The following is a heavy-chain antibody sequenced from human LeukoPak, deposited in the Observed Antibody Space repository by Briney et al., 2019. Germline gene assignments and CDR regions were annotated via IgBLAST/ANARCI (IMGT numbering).Heavy chain of an antibody. D-gene: IGHD6-13*01. Sequence: GASVKVSCKASGYTFTSYAMNWVRQAPGQGLEWMGWINTNTGNPTYAQGFTGRFVFSLDTSVSTAYLQISSLKAEDTAVYYCARVLYSSSWYGGPEEDYWGQGTLVTVSS. V-gene: IGHV7-4-1*02. CDR1: GYTFTSYA. CDR3: ARVLYSSSWYGGPEEDY. CDR2: INTNTGNP. J-gene: IGHJ4*02.